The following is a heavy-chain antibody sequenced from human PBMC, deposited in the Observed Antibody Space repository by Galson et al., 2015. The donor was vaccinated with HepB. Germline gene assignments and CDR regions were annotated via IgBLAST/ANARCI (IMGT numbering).Heavy chain of an antibody. D-gene: IGHD1-7*01. CDR2: TNPNSGNT. J-gene: IGHJ4*02. Sequence: SVKVSCKAFGHTFSSYDVTWVRQASGQGLEWMGWTNPNSGNTGYAPEFQDRVTMTGDTSMSTAYMELSSLRSEDTAVYYCARGVRNYLYSDNWGQGTLVTVSS. V-gene: IGHV1-8*01. CDR3: ARGVRNYLYSDN. CDR1: GHTFSSYD.